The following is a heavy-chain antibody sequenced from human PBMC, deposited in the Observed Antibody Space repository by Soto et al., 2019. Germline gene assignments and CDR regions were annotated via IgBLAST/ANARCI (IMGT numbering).Heavy chain of an antibody. CDR3: ARGSIDYGDYYYYYYMDV. V-gene: IGHV1-2*04. J-gene: IGHJ6*03. CDR2: INPNSGGT. D-gene: IGHD4-17*01. CDR1: GYTFTSYY. Sequence: ASVKVSCKASGYTFTSYYMHWVRQAPGQGLEWMGWINPNSGGTNYAQKFQGWVTMTRDTSISTAYMELSRLRSDDTAVYYCARGSIDYGDYYYYYYMDVWGKGTTVTVSS.